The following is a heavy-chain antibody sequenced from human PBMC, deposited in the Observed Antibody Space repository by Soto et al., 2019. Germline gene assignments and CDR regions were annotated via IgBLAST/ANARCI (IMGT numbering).Heavy chain of an antibody. CDR2: INEYGSVI. V-gene: IGHV3-74*01. D-gene: IGHD3-16*01. J-gene: IGHJ4*02. Sequence: LRLSCAASGFTFSSYWMHWVRQVPGKGLVWVSRINEYGSVINYADSVKGRFTIFRDNSKNTLYLEMNSLRAEDAAVYYCTRDIGGRGAYWGQGILVTVSS. CDR1: GFTFSSYW. CDR3: TRDIGGRGAY.